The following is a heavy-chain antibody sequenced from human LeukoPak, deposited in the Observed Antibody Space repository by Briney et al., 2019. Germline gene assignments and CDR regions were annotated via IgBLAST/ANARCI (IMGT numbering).Heavy chain of an antibody. CDR1: GGSISSSSYY. V-gene: IGHV4-39*07. Sequence: SETLSLTCSVSGGSISSSSYYWGWIRQPPGEGLEWIGSIYYSGSTYYNPSLRSRVTISVDTSKNQFSLKLSSVTAADTAVYYCAGDSAIVTLFDYWGQGTLVTVSS. CDR2: IYYSGST. J-gene: IGHJ4*02. CDR3: AGDSAIVTLFDY. D-gene: IGHD5-18*01.